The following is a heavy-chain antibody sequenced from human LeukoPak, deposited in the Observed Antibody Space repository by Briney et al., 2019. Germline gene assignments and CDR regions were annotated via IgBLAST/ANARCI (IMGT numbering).Heavy chain of an antibody. V-gene: IGHV1-18*01. CDR2: ISASNGNT. CDR3: ARALGPIVGAIV. CDR1: GYSFTDYA. D-gene: IGHD1-26*01. J-gene: IGHJ4*02. Sequence: ASVKVSCKTSGYSFTDYAITWVRQVRGQGLQWVGWISASNGNTDYAQSFRGRATMTTDTSTSTAYLELTSLTSDDTAIYYCARALGPIVGAIVWGQGTLVTVSS.